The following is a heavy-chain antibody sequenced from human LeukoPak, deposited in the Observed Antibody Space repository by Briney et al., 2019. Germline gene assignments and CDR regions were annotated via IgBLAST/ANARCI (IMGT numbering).Heavy chain of an antibody. D-gene: IGHD2-8*01. V-gene: IGHV3-74*01. CDR1: GFTLSSYW. Sequence: GGSLRLSCAASGFTLSSYWMHWVRQAPGKGLVWVSRINSDGSSTSYADSVKGRFTISRDNAKNTLYLQMNSLRAEDTAVYYCARVQGHPPNGLDIWGQGTMVTVSS. CDR2: INSDGSST. J-gene: IGHJ3*02. CDR3: ARVQGHPPNGLDI.